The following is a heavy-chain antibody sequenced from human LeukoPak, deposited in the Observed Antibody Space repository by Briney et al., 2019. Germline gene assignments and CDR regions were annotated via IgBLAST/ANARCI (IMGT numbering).Heavy chain of an antibody. CDR1: DGSINTNSYY. D-gene: IGHD3-22*01. J-gene: IGHJ4*02. V-gene: IGHV4-39*01. Sequence: SEPLSLTCSVSDGSINTNSYYWGWIRQPPGKGLEWIGSISYSGSTSYNPSLKSRVTISVDTSRNQFSLNLNSATAADTAVYYCARTDGSGYYWAFDYWGQGALVTVSS. CDR3: ARTDGSGYYWAFDY. CDR2: ISYSGST.